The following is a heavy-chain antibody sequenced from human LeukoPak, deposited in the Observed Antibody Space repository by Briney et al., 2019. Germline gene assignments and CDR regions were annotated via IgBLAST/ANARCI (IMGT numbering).Heavy chain of an antibody. Sequence: SETLSLTCTVSGGSISSGGYYWSWIRQPPGKGLEWIGYIYHSGSTYYNPSLKSRVTISVDRSKNQFSLKLSSVTAADTAVYYCARDKEGLATYFDYWGQGTLVTVSS. V-gene: IGHV4-30-2*01. J-gene: IGHJ4*02. CDR1: GGSISSGGYY. D-gene: IGHD5-12*01. CDR3: ARDKEGLATYFDY. CDR2: IYHSGST.